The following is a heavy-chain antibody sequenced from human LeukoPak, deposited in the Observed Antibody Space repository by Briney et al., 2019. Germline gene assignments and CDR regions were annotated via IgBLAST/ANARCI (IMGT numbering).Heavy chain of an antibody. D-gene: IGHD1-7*01. CDR3: ARASGMTGTSRTSDDAFDI. CDR2: ISAYNGKT. V-gene: IGHV1-18*01. Sequence: ASVKVSCKASGYTFSIYGISWVRQAPGQGLEWMGWISAYNGKTNYAQKLQGRVTMTTDTSTSTAYMELRSLRSDDTAVYYCARASGMTGTSRTSDDAFDIWGQGTMVTVSS. CDR1: GYTFSIYG. J-gene: IGHJ3*02.